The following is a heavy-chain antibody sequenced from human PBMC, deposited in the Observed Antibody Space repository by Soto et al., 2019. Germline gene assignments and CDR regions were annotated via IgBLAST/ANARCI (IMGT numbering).Heavy chain of an antibody. D-gene: IGHD3-3*01. CDR1: GFTFSSYA. V-gene: IGHV3-23*01. CDR2: ISGSGGST. J-gene: IGHJ4*02. Sequence: PGESLKISCAASGFTFSSYAMSWVRQAPGKGLEWVSAISGSGGSTYYADSVKGRFTISRDNSKNTLYLQMNSLRAEDTAVYYCAKDRADFWSVYYFDYWGQGTLVTVSS. CDR3: AKDRADFWSVYYFDY.